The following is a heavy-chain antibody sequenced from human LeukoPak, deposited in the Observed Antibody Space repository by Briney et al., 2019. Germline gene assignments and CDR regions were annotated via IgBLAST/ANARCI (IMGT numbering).Heavy chain of an antibody. Sequence: SETLSLTCTVSGYSISSGYHWGWIRQPPGKGLEWIGSIYYSGSTYYNPSLKSRVTISVDTSKNQFSLKLSSVTAADTAVYYCARADYSNSRYYYYMDVWGKGTTVTVSS. CDR1: GYSISSGYH. V-gene: IGHV4-38-2*02. J-gene: IGHJ6*03. D-gene: IGHD4-11*01. CDR3: ARADYSNSRYYYYMDV. CDR2: IYYSGST.